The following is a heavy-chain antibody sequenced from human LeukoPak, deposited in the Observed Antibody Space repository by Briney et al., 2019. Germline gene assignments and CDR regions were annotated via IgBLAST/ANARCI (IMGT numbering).Heavy chain of an antibody. CDR1: GGPFNNYA. Sequence: SVKVSCKASGGPFNNYAINWVRQAPGQGLEWMGGIIPIFGSSNYAQKFQGRVTITADGSTTTAYMELSSLRSEDTAVYYCARVTHTELSTWFDPWGQGTLVTVSS. V-gene: IGHV1-69*13. CDR3: ARVTHTELSTWFDP. D-gene: IGHD5-18*01. J-gene: IGHJ5*02. CDR2: IIPIFGSS.